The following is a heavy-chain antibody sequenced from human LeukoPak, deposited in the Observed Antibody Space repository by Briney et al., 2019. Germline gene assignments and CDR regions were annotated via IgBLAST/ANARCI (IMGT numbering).Heavy chain of an antibody. CDR2: IHPGVGSP. V-gene: IGHV1-46*01. CDR1: GYTFTSYN. CDR3: AKAKGSGLKYYFDY. J-gene: IGHJ4*02. Sequence: ASVKVSCKASGYTFTSYNMHWLRQAPGQGLEWMGIIHPGVGSPSYARQFQGRLTMTRDTSTSTVYMELSSLRSEDTAVYYCAKAKGSGLKYYFDYWGQGTLVTVSS. D-gene: IGHD6-19*01.